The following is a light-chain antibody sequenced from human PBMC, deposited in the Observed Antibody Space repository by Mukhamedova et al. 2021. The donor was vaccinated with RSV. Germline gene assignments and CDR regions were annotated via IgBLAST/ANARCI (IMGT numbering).Light chain of an antibody. J-gene: IGKJ1*01. CDR2: GAS. CDR3: QQYGSSWWT. CDR1: SSY. V-gene: IGKV3-20*01. Sequence: SSYLAWYQQKPGQAPRLLIYGASSRATGIPDRFSGSGSGTDFTLTISRLEPEDFAVYYCQQYGSSWWTFGQGTKVEIK.